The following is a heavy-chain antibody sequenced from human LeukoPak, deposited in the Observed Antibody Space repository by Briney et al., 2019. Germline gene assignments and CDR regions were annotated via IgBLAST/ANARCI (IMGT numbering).Heavy chain of an antibody. Sequence: TSETLSLTCAVYGGSFSGYYWSWIRQPPGKGLEWIGEINHSGSTNYNPSLKSRVTISVDTSKNQFSLKLSSVTAADTAVYYCARDTLELELRYWGQGTLVTVSP. V-gene: IGHV4-34*01. CDR3: ARDTLELELRY. CDR2: INHSGST. CDR1: GGSFSGYY. D-gene: IGHD1-7*01. J-gene: IGHJ4*02.